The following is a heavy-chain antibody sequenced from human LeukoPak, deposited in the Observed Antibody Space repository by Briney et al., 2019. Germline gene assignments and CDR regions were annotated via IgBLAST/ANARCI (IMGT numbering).Heavy chain of an antibody. J-gene: IGHJ5*02. Sequence: SETLSLTCTVSGGAISSGDYYWSWNHQPPGKGLEWIGYIYYSGSIYYNSSLKSRVTISLDTSKNQFSLKLSSVTAADTAVYYCASRTYYYDSSGPFNWFDPWGQGTLVTVSS. V-gene: IGHV4-30-4*08. CDR2: IYYSGSI. CDR3: ASRTYYYDSSGPFNWFDP. D-gene: IGHD3-22*01. CDR1: GGAISSGDYY.